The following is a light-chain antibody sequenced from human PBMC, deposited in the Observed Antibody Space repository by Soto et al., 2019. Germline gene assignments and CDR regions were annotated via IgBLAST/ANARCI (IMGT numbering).Light chain of an antibody. Sequence: IVLTQSTGILSVSPGERSTLSCSASHSISRSLAWYQQKPGQAPRLLISDASTRATGIPARFSGSGSGKEFTITISSLQSEDFALYYCHQYNSWPPGTFGQGTKLDIK. CDR2: DAS. CDR1: HSISRS. CDR3: HQYNSWPPGT. J-gene: IGKJ2*01. V-gene: IGKV3-15*01.